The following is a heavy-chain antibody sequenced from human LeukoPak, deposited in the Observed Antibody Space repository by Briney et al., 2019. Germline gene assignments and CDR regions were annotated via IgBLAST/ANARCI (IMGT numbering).Heavy chain of an antibody. Sequence: GGSLRLSCVGSGFTFRSHAMSWVRQAPEKGLEFVSGIYENGGTTYYADSVKGRFSISRDNSKNTLYLQMDSLRDEDTAVYYCAKDFRIGYSAHFDYWGQGALVTVSS. CDR1: GFTFRSHA. J-gene: IGHJ4*02. V-gene: IGHV3-23*01. CDR3: AKDFRIGYSAHFDY. CDR2: IYENGGTT. D-gene: IGHD2-21*01.